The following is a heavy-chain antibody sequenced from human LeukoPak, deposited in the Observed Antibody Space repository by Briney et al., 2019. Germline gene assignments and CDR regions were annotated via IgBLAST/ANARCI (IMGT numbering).Heavy chain of an antibody. Sequence: PGGSLRLSCAASGFTFSSYGMHWVRQAPGKGLEWVAVIPYDGSNRYYADSVKGRFTISRDNSKNTLYLQMNSLRAEDTAVYYCAKDFGSYGFDYWGQGTLVTVSS. CDR2: IPYDGSNR. CDR1: GFTFSSYG. V-gene: IGHV3-30*18. CDR3: AKDFGSYGFDY. J-gene: IGHJ4*02. D-gene: IGHD5-18*01.